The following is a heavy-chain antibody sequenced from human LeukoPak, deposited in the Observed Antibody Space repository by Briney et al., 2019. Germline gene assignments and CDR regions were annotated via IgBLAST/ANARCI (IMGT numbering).Heavy chain of an antibody. CDR3: ATKRGYSYGSPH. V-gene: IGHV1-69*13. D-gene: IGHD5-18*01. CDR1: GGTFSTYA. J-gene: IGHJ4*02. CDR2: IIPIFGTT. Sequence: ASVKVSCKASGGTFSTYAINWVRQAPGQGLEWMGGIIPIFGTTNYAQKFQGRVTITADESTSTAYMELSSPRSEDTAVYYCATKRGYSYGSPHWGQGTLVTVSS.